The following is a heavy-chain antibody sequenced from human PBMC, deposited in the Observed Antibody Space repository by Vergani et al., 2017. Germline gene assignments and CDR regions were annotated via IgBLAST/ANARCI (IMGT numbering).Heavy chain of an antibody. V-gene: IGHV3-53*01. J-gene: IGHJ4*02. CDR2: IYSGGST. CDR1: GFTVSSNY. Sequence: EVQLVESGGGLIQPGGSLRLSCAASGFTVSSNYMSWVRQAPGKGLEWVSVIYSGGSTYYADSVKGRFTISRDNSKNTLYLQMNSLRAEDTAVYYCARERVGMATIGQLGYIDYWGQGTLVTVSS. CDR3: ARERVGMATIGQLGYIDY. D-gene: IGHD5-24*01.